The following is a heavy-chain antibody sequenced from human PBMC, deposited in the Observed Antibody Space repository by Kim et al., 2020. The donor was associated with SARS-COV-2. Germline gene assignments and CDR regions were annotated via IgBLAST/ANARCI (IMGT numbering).Heavy chain of an antibody. CDR2: IRGSGDST. D-gene: IGHD3-10*01. J-gene: IGHJ6*01. CDR3: YSVLYSCSWGSYYIDYYG. V-gene: IGHV3-23*01. Sequence: GGSLRLSCAASGFTFSSYAMRWVRQASGKGLEWVARIRGSGDSTDSAYSATGRCTITIYNSKSTLSLQLHIHRAENTAIYYYYSVLYSCSWGSYYIDYYG. CDR1: GFTFSSYA.